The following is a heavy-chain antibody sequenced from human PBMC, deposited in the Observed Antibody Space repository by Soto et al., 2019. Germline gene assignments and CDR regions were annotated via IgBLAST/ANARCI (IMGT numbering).Heavy chain of an antibody. D-gene: IGHD5-12*01. CDR1: GFTVSSNY. J-gene: IGHJ6*02. Sequence: EVQLVESGGGLIQPGGSLRLSCAASGFTVSSNYMSWVRQAPRKGLEWVSVIYSGGSTYYADSVKGRFTISRDNSKNTLYLQMNSLRAEDTAVYYCAREMATIHDYYYYYGMDVWGQGTTVTVSS. V-gene: IGHV3-53*01. CDR2: IYSGGST. CDR3: AREMATIHDYYYYYGMDV.